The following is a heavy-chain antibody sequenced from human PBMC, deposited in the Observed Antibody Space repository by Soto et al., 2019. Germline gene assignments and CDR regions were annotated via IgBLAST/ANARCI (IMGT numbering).Heavy chain of an antibody. J-gene: IGHJ5*02. CDR3: ARDTNSLDL. D-gene: IGHD2-8*01. V-gene: IGHV4-38-2*02. CDR2: IYHTGDT. Sequence: WEPPGLTGVVSNYYNSSGVFWAWIRQPPGKGLEWIGSIYHTGDTHDNPSLRSQVSMSVDTSKNHFSLRLTYLTAADAAVYFCARDTNSLDLWGQGILVTVSS. CDR1: NYYNSSGVF.